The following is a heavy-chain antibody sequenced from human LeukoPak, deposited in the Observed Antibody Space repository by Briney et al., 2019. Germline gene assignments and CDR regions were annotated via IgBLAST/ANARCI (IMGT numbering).Heavy chain of an antibody. D-gene: IGHD6-6*01. CDR1: GGSISTTSYY. CDR3: ARDVGARLPGY. V-gene: IGHV4-39*07. Sequence: SETLSLTCTVSGGSISTTSYYWGWIRQPPGKGLECIGNIYYSGSTYYNPSLKSRVTISVDTSKNQFSLKLSSVTAADTGVYYCARDVGARLPGYWGQGTLVTVSS. CDR2: IYYSGST. J-gene: IGHJ4*02.